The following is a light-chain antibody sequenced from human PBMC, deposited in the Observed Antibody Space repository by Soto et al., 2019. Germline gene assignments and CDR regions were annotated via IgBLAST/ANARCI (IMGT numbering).Light chain of an antibody. J-gene: IGKJ4*01. V-gene: IGKV3-20*01. Sequence: DIVLTQSPGTLSLSPGERATLSCRASQSVSSSYLAWYQHKPGQAPRLLIYGASNRANGIPDRFSGSGSGTEFTLTISSLQSEDFAVYYCQQYNNWPSFGAGTKVDIX. CDR1: QSVSSSY. CDR2: GAS. CDR3: QQYNNWPS.